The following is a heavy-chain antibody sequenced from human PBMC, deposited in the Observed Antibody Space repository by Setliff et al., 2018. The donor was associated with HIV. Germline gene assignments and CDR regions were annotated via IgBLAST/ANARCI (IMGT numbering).Heavy chain of an antibody. CDR3: ARGWFGGYYFDY. D-gene: IGHD3-10*01. Sequence: NPSETLSLTCTVSGGSISSGAYYWSWIRQHPGKGLEWIGDIFYTGNTYYNPSLKSRVTISVDTSKNQFSLKLSFVTAADTAVYYCARGWFGGYYFDYWGQGTLVTVSS. V-gene: IGHV4-39*07. J-gene: IGHJ4*02. CDR2: IFYTGNT. CDR1: GGSISSGAYY.